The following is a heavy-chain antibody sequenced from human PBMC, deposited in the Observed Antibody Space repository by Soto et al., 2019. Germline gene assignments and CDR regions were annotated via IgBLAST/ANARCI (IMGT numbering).Heavy chain of an antibody. V-gene: IGHV3-74*01. CDR1: GFTFSSYW. Sequence: GGSLRLSCAASGFTFSSYWMHWVRQAPGKGLVWVSRINSDGSSTSYADSVKGRFTISRDNAKNTLYLQKNSPRAEDTAVYYCARDTRDYGDYSYYYGMDVWGQGTTVTV. CDR3: ARDTRDYGDYSYYYGMDV. CDR2: INSDGSST. D-gene: IGHD4-17*01. J-gene: IGHJ6*02.